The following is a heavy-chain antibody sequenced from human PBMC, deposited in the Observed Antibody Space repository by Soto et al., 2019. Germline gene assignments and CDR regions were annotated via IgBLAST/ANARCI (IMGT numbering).Heavy chain of an antibody. CDR1: GGVFRNYA. J-gene: IGHJ5*01. CDR3: ARDRWGSYSFDS. D-gene: IGHD1-26*01. CDR2: IIPVFGTA. V-gene: IGHV1-69*01. Sequence: QVQLVQSGAEVKKPGSSVKVSCKASGGVFRNYAINWVRPSPGQGLEWMGGIIPVFGTADYPQKFQGRVTITADESTTTAYMELTSLKTEDTAVYFCARDRWGSYSFDSWGQGTLVTVAS.